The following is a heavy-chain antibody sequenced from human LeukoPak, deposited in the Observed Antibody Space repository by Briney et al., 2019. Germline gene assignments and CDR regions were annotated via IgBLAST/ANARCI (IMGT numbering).Heavy chain of an antibody. CDR3: ARSVRGAMSGYYYYMDV. CDR1: GGSISSSSYY. J-gene: IGHJ6*03. D-gene: IGHD3-10*01. CDR2: IYTSGST. V-gene: IGHV4-61*02. Sequence: SETLSLTCTVSGGSISSSSYYWSWIRQPAGKGLEWIGRIYTSGSTNYNPSLKSRVTISVDTSKNQFSLKLRSVTAADTAVYYCARSVRGAMSGYYYYMDVWGKGTTVTISS.